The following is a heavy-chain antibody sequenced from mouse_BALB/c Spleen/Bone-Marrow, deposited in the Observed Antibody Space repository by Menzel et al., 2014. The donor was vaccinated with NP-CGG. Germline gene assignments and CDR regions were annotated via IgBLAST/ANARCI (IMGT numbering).Heavy chain of an antibody. CDR3: ARTTTATSY. Sequence: QVQLQQSGAELARPGASVKLSCKASGYTFTDYYINWMKQRPGQGLEWIGEIYPGSDNTYYNEKFKGKATLTADKSSSTTYMQLSSLTSEDAAVYFCARTTTATSYWGQGTLVTVSA. D-gene: IGHD1-2*01. CDR1: GYTFTDYY. J-gene: IGHJ3*01. CDR2: IYPGSDNT. V-gene: IGHV1-77*01.